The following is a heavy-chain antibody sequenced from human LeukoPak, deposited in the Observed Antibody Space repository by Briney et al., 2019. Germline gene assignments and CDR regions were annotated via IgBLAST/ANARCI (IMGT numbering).Heavy chain of an antibody. V-gene: IGHV4-34*01. J-gene: IGHJ5*02. D-gene: IGHD3-16*01. Sequence: AETLSLTCAVYCGSFRGYYGSWIRQPRGEGGEWSGEINHSGNTNYSPSLKSRVTISVDMSNNQFSLKRTSVTAAHTAMYYRTRHYGSSAHYNWSDPWGRGNLVTVS. CDR3: TRHYGSSAHYNWSDP. CDR1: CGSFRGYY. CDR2: INHSGNT.